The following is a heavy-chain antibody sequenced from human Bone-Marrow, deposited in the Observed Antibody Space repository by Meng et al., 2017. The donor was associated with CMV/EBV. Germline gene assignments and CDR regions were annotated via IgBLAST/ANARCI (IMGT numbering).Heavy chain of an antibody. CDR3: ARDRRITIFGVVIPQGGMDV. V-gene: IGHV3-7*01. D-gene: IGHD3-3*01. J-gene: IGHJ6*02. CDR1: GFTFSSYS. CDR2: IKQDGSEK. Sequence: GGSLRLSCAASGFTFSSYSMNWVRQAPGKGLEWVANIKQDGSEKYYVDSVKGRFTISRDNAKNSLYLQMNSLRAEDTAVYYCARDRRITIFGVVIPQGGMDVWGQGTTVTVSS.